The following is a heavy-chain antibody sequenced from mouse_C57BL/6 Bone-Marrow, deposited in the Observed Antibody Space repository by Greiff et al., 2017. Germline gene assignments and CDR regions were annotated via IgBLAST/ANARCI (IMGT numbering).Heavy chain of an antibody. CDR3: ARRFTTVRYFDV. V-gene: IGHV1-64*01. CDR2: IHPNSGST. D-gene: IGHD1-1*01. Sequence: VQLQQPGAELVKPGASVKLSCKASGYTFTSYWMHWVKQRPGQGLEWIGMIHPNSGSTNYNEKFKSKATLTVDKSSSTAYMQLSSLTSEDSAVYYCARRFTTVRYFDVWGTGTTVTVSS. CDR1: GYTFTSYW. J-gene: IGHJ1*03.